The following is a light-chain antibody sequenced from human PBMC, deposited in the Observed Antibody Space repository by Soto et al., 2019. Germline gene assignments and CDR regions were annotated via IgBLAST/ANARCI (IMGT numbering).Light chain of an antibody. V-gene: IGKV1-5*01. CDR1: QSISSW. CDR3: QQYYTYST. Sequence: DIQMTQSPSTLSASVGDRVTITCRASQSISSWLAWYQQKPGKAPKLLIYDASSLQSGVPSRFSGSGSGTDFTLTISSLQPEDFATYFCQQYYTYSTFGQGTRLEIK. CDR2: DAS. J-gene: IGKJ5*01.